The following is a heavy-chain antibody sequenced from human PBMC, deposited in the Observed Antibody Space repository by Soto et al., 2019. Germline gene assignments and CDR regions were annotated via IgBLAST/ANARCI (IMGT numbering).Heavy chain of an antibody. D-gene: IGHD5-18*01. Sequence: SETLSLTCAVYGGSVRGYYWSWIRQPPGMGLEWIGEINESGRIKYNPSLKSRVTISVDTSKNQFYLSLTSVTAADTAVYFCARNGNGYGNSDNHFHPWHQGNLVTVS. V-gene: IGHV4-34*01. CDR3: ARNGNGYGNSDNHFHP. CDR1: GGSVRGYY. J-gene: IGHJ5*02. CDR2: INESGRI.